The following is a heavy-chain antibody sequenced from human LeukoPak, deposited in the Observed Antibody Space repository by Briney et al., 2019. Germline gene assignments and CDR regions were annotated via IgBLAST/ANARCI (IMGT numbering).Heavy chain of an antibody. D-gene: IGHD1-26*01. CDR3: ATALDRKVGATGYDAFDI. Sequence: KSSETLSLTCTVSGGSISSGGYYWSWIRQHPGKGLEWIGYIYYSGSTYYNPSLKSRVTISVDTSKNQFSLKLSSVTAADTAVYYCATALDRKVGATGYDAFDIWGQGTMVTVSS. CDR2: IYYSGST. J-gene: IGHJ3*02. V-gene: IGHV4-31*03. CDR1: GGSISSGGYY.